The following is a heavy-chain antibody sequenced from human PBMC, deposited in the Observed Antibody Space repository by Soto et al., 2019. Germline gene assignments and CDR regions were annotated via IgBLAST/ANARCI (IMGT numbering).Heavy chain of an antibody. CDR3: ARVDYYDSSGYSPYYYGMDV. Sequence: SVKVSCKASGGTFSSYAISWVRQAPGQGLEWMGRVIPIFGTANYAQKFRGRVTITADESTSTAYMELSSLRSEDTAVYSCARVDYYDSSGYSPYYYGMDVXG. D-gene: IGHD3-22*01. V-gene: IGHV1-69*13. J-gene: IGHJ6*01. CDR2: VIPIFGTA. CDR1: GGTFSSYA.